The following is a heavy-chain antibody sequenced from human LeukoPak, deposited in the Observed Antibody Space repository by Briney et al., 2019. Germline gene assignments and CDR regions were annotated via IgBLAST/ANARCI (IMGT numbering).Heavy chain of an antibody. D-gene: IGHD1-1*01. Sequence: PGGSLRLSCAASGFTFSTYAIHWVRQAPGKGLEWVAVISYDANNKYYADSVKGRFTISRDNSKNTLYLQMNSLRAEDTAVYYCAKGVQGSYVDYWGQGTLVTVSS. CDR2: ISYDANNK. J-gene: IGHJ4*02. CDR1: GFTFSTYA. V-gene: IGHV3-30*04. CDR3: AKGVQGSYVDY.